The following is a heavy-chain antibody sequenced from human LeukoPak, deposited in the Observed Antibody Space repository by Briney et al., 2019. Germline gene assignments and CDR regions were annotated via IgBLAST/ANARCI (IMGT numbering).Heavy chain of an antibody. V-gene: IGHV3-30*18. CDR3: AKASEYCIRTTCYGNWFDP. J-gene: IGHJ5*02. Sequence: GGSLRLSCAASGFTFSSFGIHWVRRAPGKGLEWVAVISYDGSSKYYADSVKGRFTVSRDNSQNTVWLQMSSLTTEDTAVYYCAKASEYCIRTTCYGNWFDPWGQGTLVTVSS. D-gene: IGHD2-2*01. CDR2: ISYDGSSK. CDR1: GFTFSSFG.